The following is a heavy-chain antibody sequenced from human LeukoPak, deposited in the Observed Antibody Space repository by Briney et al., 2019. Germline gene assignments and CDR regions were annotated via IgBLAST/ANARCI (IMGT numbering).Heavy chain of an antibody. CDR2: IYYSGST. J-gene: IGHJ4*02. D-gene: IGHD3-22*01. V-gene: IGHV4-39*07. CDR1: GGSISSSSYY. Sequence: SETLSLTCTVSGGSISSSSYYWGWIRQPPGKGLEWIGSIYYSGSTYYNPSLKSRVTISVDTSKNQFSLKLSSVTAADTAVYYCARDSGYYYDSSGYFDYWGQGTLVTVSS. CDR3: ARDSGYYYDSSGYFDY.